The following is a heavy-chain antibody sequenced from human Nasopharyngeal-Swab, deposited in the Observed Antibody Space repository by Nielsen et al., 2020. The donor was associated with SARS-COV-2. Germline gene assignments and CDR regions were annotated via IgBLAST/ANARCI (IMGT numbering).Heavy chain of an antibody. D-gene: IGHD2-21*02. Sequence: SETLSLTCTVSGGSFSTGSYYWNRIRQPAGKGLEWIGRIFTSGSTDYNPSLKSRVTMSIDTSKNQFSLKLSSVTAADTAVYYCARSTYCGGDCQNYFDYWGQGTLVTVSA. V-gene: IGHV4-61*02. J-gene: IGHJ4*02. CDR3: ARSTYCGGDCQNYFDY. CDR2: IFTSGST. CDR1: GGSFSTGSYY.